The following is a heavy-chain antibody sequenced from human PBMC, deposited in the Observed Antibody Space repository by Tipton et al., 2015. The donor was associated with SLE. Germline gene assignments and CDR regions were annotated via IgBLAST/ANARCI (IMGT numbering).Heavy chain of an antibody. V-gene: IGHV4-34*01. CDR1: GGSFSGYY. D-gene: IGHD3/OR15-3a*01. CDR3: ARAPGLDSDYYYYYCMDV. Sequence: TLSLTCAVYGGSFSGYYWSWIRQPPGKGLEWIGEINHSGGTNYNPSLKSRVTISVDTSKNQFSLKLSSVTAADTAVYYCARAPGLDSDYYYYYCMDVWGKGTTVPASS. J-gene: IGHJ6*03. CDR2: INHSGGT.